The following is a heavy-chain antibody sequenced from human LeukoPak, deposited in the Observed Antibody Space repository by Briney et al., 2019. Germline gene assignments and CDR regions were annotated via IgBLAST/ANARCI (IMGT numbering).Heavy chain of an antibody. Sequence: GGSLRLSCAASGFTFSSYAMYWVRQAPGKGLEWVAVISYDGSDKFYADSVKGRFTISRDSSKNTLYLQMNSLRAEDTAVYYCARWVDYWGQGTLVTVSS. CDR1: GFTFSSYA. CDR2: ISYDGSDK. CDR3: ARWVDY. J-gene: IGHJ4*02. V-gene: IGHV3-30*04.